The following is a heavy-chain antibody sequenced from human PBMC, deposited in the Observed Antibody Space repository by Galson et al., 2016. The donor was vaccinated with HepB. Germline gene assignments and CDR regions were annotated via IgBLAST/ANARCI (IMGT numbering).Heavy chain of an antibody. J-gene: IGHJ4*02. CDR1: GFTFTYCA. CDR3: VKVQGRVITIFFPFDY. D-gene: IGHD3-3*01. Sequence: SLRLSCAASGFTFTYCAMHWVRQAPGKGLEYVSGISSDGSSTDYADSVKGRFTISRDNSKNTLYLQMTSLGAEDTAVYYCVKVQGRVITIFFPFDYWGQGTPVTVSS. CDR2: ISSDGSST. V-gene: IGHV3-64D*09.